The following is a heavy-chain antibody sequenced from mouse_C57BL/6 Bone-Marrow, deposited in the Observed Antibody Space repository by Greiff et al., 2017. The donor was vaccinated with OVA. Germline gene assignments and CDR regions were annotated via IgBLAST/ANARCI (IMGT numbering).Heavy chain of an antibody. Sequence: QVQLQQPGAEPVKPGASVKLSCKASGYTFTSYCMHWVKQRPGQGLEWIGMIHPNSGSTNYNEKFKSKATLTVDKSSSTAYMQLSSLTSEDSAVYYGARYYYGSSPWFAYWGQGTLVTV. D-gene: IGHD1-1*01. CDR1: GYTFTSYC. V-gene: IGHV1-64*01. J-gene: IGHJ3*01. CDR3: ARYYYGSSPWFAY. CDR2: IHPNSGST.